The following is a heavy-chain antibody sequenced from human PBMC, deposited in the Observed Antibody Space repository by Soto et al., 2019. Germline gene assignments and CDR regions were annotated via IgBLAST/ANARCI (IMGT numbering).Heavy chain of an antibody. CDR3: ARHPRAVAGPLYYFDY. J-gene: IGHJ4*02. CDR1: GGSISSSSYY. V-gene: IGHV4-39*01. D-gene: IGHD6-19*01. CDR2: IYYSGST. Sequence: QLQLQESGPGLVKPSETLSLTCTVSGGSISSSSYYWGWIRQPPGKGLEWIGSIYYSGSTYYNPSLTSRVTISVDTSKNQFSLKLSSVTAADTAVYYCARHPRAVAGPLYYFDYWGQGTLVTVSS.